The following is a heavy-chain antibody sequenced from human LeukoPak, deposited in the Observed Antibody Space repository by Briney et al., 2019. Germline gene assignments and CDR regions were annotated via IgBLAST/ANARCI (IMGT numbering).Heavy chain of an antibody. Sequence: SETLSLTCTVSGGSISSSSYYWGWIRQPPGKGLEWIVSIYYSGSTYYNPSLKSRVTISVDTSKNQFSLKLSSVTAADTAVYYCARHLGHCSSTSCHNYYYYMDVWGKGTTVTVSS. CDR2: IYYSGST. J-gene: IGHJ6*03. CDR3: ARHLGHCSSTSCHNYYYYMDV. D-gene: IGHD2-2*02. V-gene: IGHV4-39*01. CDR1: GGSISSSSYY.